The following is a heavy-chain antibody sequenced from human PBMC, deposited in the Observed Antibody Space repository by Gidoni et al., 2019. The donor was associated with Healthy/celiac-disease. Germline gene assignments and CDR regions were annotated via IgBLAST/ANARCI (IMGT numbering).Heavy chain of an antibody. V-gene: IGHV3-48*02. CDR1: GFTFSSYS. Sequence: EVQLVESGGGLVQPGGSLRLSCAASGFTFSSYSMNWVRQAPGKGLEWVSYISSSSSTIYYADSVKGRFTISRDNAKNSLYLQMNSLRDEDTAVYYCARDWGRDLMVRVGAFDIWGQGTMVTVSS. J-gene: IGHJ3*02. D-gene: IGHD2-21*01. CDR3: ARDWGRDLMVRVGAFDI. CDR2: ISSSSSTI.